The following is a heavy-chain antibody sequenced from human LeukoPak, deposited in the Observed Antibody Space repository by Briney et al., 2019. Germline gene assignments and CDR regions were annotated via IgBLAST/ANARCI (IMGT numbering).Heavy chain of an antibody. J-gene: IGHJ4*02. CDR1: GFTFSTYG. V-gene: IGHV3-30*02. CDR3: ARTRYYYNSRSYGAPYYFDY. Sequence: GGSLRLSCAASGFTFSTYGMHWVRQAPGKGLEWVAFIRYDGSNKLYADSVKGRFTISRDNSKNTLFLQMNSPRAEDTAVYYCARTRYYYNSRSYGAPYYFDYWGQGTLVTVSS. D-gene: IGHD3-10*01. CDR2: IRYDGSNK.